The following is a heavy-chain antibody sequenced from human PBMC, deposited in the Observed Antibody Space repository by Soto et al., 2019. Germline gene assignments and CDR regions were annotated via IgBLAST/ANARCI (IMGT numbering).Heavy chain of an antibody. CDR2: IHNSGNT. D-gene: IGHD4-17*01. Sequence: QVQLQESGPGLVKPSQTLSLTCTVSGGSVSNGDYLWSWIRQRPGKGLEWIGYIHNSGNTYYNPSLKSRVTISLDTSKNQFSLKLTSVTAADTALYYCARARVGDFGDYASLFDYWGQGTLVTVSS. CDR3: ARARVGDFGDYASLFDY. CDR1: GGSVSNGDYL. V-gene: IGHV4-30-4*01. J-gene: IGHJ4*02.